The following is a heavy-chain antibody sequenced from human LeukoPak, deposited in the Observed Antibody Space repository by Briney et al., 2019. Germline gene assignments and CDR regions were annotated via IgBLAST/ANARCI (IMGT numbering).Heavy chain of an antibody. CDR3: VREKYCTPTDCLHGRFYFNC. CDR1: GFAFSTYN. V-gene: IGHV3-30*04. D-gene: IGHD2-8*01. J-gene: IGHJ4*02. Sequence: PGGSLRLSCAASGFAFSTYNMHWVRQAPGKGLEWVAVISYDGRNENHAESVKGRFTISRDNSKNTLYLQMNTLRTGDTALYYCVREKYCTPTDCLHGRFYFNCWGQGTLVTVSS. CDR2: ISYDGRNE.